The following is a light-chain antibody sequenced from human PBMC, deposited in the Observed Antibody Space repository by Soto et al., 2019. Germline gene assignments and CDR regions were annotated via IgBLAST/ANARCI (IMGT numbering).Light chain of an antibody. CDR1: QSISSW. Sequence: DIQMTQSPSTLSASVGDRVTITCRASQSISSWLAWYQQKPGKAPKLLIYKASSLESGVPSRFSGSGSGTEFTLTITSLQPNDFATYYCQQYNSYSLTFGGGTKVEIK. CDR2: KAS. V-gene: IGKV1-5*03. CDR3: QQYNSYSLT. J-gene: IGKJ4*01.